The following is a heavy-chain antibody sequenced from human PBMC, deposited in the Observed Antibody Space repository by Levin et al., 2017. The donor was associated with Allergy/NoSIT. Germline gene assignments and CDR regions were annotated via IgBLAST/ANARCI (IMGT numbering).Heavy chain of an antibody. CDR1: GFTFSSYA. Sequence: SCAASGFTFSSYAMHWVRQAPGKGLEWVAVISYDGSNKYYADSVKGRFTISRDNSKNTLYLQMNSLRAEDTAVYYCAKASRASYYYGSVNSIYYMDGWGKGTTVTVSS. J-gene: IGHJ6*03. D-gene: IGHD3-10*01. CDR3: AKASRASYYYGSVNSIYYMDG. V-gene: IGHV3-30*04. CDR2: ISYDGSNK.